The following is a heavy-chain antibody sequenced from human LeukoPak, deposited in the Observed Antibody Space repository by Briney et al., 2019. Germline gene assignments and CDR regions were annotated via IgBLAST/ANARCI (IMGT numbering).Heavy chain of an antibody. CDR3: TTTDGELLHYYYYYYMDV. V-gene: IGHV3-30*04. CDR1: GFTFSTYA. D-gene: IGHD1-26*01. CDR2: ISYDGSNK. Sequence: GGSLRLSCAASGFTFSTYAMHWVRQAPGKGLEWVAVISYDGSNKYYGDSVKGRFTISRDSSKKTLYLQMNSLRAEDTAVYYCTTTDGELLHYYYYYYMDVWGKGTTVTVSS. J-gene: IGHJ6*03.